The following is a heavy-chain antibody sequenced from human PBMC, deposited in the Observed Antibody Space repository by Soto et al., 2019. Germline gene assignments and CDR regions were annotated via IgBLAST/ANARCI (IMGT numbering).Heavy chain of an antibody. Sequence: VQLVESGGGLVQPGGSLRLSCVVSGFTFSSYWMNWVRQAPGKGLEWVANIKQDGSDKYYVDSAKGRFTISRDNAKNSLYLQMNSLSAEDTAIYYCATSRTFDYWGQGTLVTVSS. CDR3: ATSRTFDY. J-gene: IGHJ4*02. CDR1: GFTFSSYW. CDR2: IKQDGSDK. D-gene: IGHD6-13*01. V-gene: IGHV3-7*01.